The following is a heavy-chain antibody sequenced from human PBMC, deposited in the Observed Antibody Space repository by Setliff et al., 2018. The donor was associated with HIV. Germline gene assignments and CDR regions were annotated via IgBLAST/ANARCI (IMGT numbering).Heavy chain of an antibody. J-gene: IGHJ6*02. CDR3: AREGLLVTSVGGAYWYHGMDV. D-gene: IGHD2-15*01. V-gene: IGHV4-34*01. CDR2: TSHSGKT. Sequence: PSETLSLTCAVYGGPLRGHYWSGIRQPPGQGLEWIGETSHSGKTNYNPSLKSRVTISVDTSKNQFSLKLTSVTGLRSEDTAVYYCAREGLLVTSVGGAYWYHGMDVWGQGTTVTVSS. CDR1: GGPLRGHY.